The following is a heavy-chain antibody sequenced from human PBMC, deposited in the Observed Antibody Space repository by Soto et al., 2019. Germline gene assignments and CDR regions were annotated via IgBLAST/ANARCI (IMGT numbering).Heavy chain of an antibody. J-gene: IGHJ6*02. CDR1: GFTFSNYA. V-gene: IGHV3-23*01. CDR3: ARGLSFYYYYGMDV. Sequence: VQLLESGGGLVQPGGSLRLSCAASGFTFSNYAINWVRQAPGTGLEWVSAISGSGGSTYYADSVKGRFTISRDNSKNTLYLQMHSLRAGDTALYYCARGLSFYYYYGMDVWGQGTTVTVSS. CDR2: ISGSGGST. D-gene: IGHD3-16*01.